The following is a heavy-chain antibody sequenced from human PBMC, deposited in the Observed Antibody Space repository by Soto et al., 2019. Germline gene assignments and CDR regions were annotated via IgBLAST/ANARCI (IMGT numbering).Heavy chain of an antibody. CDR1: GFTFSSYW. J-gene: IGHJ6*02. Sequence: GGSLRLSCAASGFTFSSYWMSWVRQAPGKGLEWVANIKQDGSEKYYVDSVKGRFTISRDNAKNSLYLQMNSLRAEDTAVYYCARVHMVRGVIITYGMDVWGQGTTVTVSS. CDR3: ARVHMVRGVIITYGMDV. CDR2: IKQDGSEK. V-gene: IGHV3-7*05. D-gene: IGHD3-10*01.